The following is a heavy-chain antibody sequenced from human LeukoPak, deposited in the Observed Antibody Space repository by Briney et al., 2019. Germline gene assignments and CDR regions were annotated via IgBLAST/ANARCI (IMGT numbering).Heavy chain of an antibody. J-gene: IGHJ4*02. D-gene: IGHD5-12*01. CDR3: TNGRATTDILEFFR. CDR2: ISYDGSNE. CDR1: GFTFSSYG. Sequence: GGSLRLSCAASGFTFSSYGMHWVRQPPGKGLEWVAGISYDGSNEHHADSVRGRFAISRDNSKSTLYLQMNSLRAEDTAVYYCTNGRATTDILEFFRWGQGPLVTVSS. V-gene: IGHV3-30*18.